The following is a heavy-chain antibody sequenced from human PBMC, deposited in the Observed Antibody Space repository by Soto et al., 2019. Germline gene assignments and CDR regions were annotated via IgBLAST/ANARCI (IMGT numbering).Heavy chain of an antibody. CDR1: GYSFTSYW. Sequence: GESLKISCKGSGYSFTSYWISWVRQMPGKVLEWMGRIDPSDSYTNYSPSFQGHVTISADKSISTAYLQWSSLKASDTAMYYCARRRRWLQGDSAYWGQGTLVTVSS. V-gene: IGHV5-10-1*01. D-gene: IGHD5-12*01. CDR3: ARRRRWLQGDSAY. CDR2: IDPSDSYT. J-gene: IGHJ4*02.